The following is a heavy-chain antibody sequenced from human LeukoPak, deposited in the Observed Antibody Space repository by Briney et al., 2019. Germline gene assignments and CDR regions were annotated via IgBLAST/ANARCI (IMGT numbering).Heavy chain of an antibody. J-gene: IGHJ4*02. Sequence: SETLSLTCAVSGGSISTSNWWSWVRQPPGKGLEWIGEIYHSGSTNYNPSLKSRVTISVDKSKNQFSLKLTSVTAADTAMYYCATFITAPFDYWGQGILVIVSS. V-gene: IGHV4-4*02. CDR3: ATFITAPFDY. CDR1: GGSISTSNW. CDR2: IYHSGST. D-gene: IGHD3-10*01.